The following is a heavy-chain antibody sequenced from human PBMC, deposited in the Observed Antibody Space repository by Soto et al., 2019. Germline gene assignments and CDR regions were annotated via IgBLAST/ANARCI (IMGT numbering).Heavy chain of an antibody. CDR2: ISGSGGST. D-gene: IGHD5-18*01. Sequence: GGSLRLSCAASGFTFSSYAMSWVRQAPGKGLEWVSAISGSGGSTYYADSVKGRFTISRDNSKNTLYLQMNSLRAEDTAVYYCAKYEYSYGPIERGYYYYYGMDVWGQGTTVTVSS. CDR1: GFTFSSYA. CDR3: AKYEYSYGPIERGYYYYYGMDV. J-gene: IGHJ6*02. V-gene: IGHV3-23*01.